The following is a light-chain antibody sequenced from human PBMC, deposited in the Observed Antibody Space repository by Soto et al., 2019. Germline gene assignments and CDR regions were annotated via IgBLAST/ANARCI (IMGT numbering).Light chain of an antibody. Sequence: EIVMTQSPVTLSASPGERATLSCRASQSVTSNLAWYQQKPGQAPRLLIYGASTRATGIPARFSGSGSGTEFTLTISNLQSEDFAIYYCQQFNDWPRTFGQGTKVEIK. V-gene: IGKV3-15*01. CDR3: QQFNDWPRT. CDR2: GAS. CDR1: QSVTSN. J-gene: IGKJ1*01.